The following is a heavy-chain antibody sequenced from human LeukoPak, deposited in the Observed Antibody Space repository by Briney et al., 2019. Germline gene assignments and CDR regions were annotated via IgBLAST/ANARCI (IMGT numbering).Heavy chain of an antibody. CDR2: ITNGAVST. Sequence: GGSLRLSCVASGFTFSTYAMTWVRQAPGKGLEWVSTITNGAVSTYADSVKGRFTISRDNSKNTLSLQMNSLRAEDTAVYYCAKLRGVTSWYFGHWGQGTLVTVSS. CDR3: AKLRGVTSWYFGH. CDR1: GFTFSTYA. J-gene: IGHJ4*02. D-gene: IGHD3-10*01. V-gene: IGHV3-23*01.